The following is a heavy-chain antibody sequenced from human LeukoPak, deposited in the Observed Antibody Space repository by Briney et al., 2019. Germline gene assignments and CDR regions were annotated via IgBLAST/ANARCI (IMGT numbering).Heavy chain of an antibody. J-gene: IGHJ4*02. CDR3: ARGYGDYVAY. Sequence: GGSLRLSCAASGFXFVTYSINWVRQAPGKGLEWVSYIGSDSSTIYYADSVKGRFTISRDNAKNSLYLQMNSLRDEDTAVYYCARGYGDYVAYWGQGTLVTVSS. CDR1: GFXFVTYS. D-gene: IGHD4-17*01. CDR2: IGSDSSTI. V-gene: IGHV3-48*02.